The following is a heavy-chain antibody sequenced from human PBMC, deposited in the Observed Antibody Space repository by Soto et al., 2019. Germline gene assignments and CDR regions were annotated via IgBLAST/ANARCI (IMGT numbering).Heavy chain of an antibody. D-gene: IGHD3-22*01. V-gene: IGHV3-33*01. Sequence: LRLSCAASGFTFSSYGMHWVRQAPGKGLEWVAVIWYDGGTTDYAALVKGRFTISRDDSKSRVYLQMNSLKTEDTALYYCFTDRQFRPAYWGQGTLVTVSS. J-gene: IGHJ4*02. CDR1: GFTFSSYG. CDR2: IWYDGGTT. CDR3: FTDRQFRPAY.